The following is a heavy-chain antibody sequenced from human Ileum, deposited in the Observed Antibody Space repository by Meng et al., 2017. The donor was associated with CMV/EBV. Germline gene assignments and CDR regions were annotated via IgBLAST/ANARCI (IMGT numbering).Heavy chain of an antibody. Sequence: YALHWVRQATGKGLELVAVISYDGSNQYYADSVKGRFTISRDNSKNTLYLQMNSLRAEDTAVYYCARELGTYYDFWSGYGGGDYFDYWGQGTLVTVSS. J-gene: IGHJ4*02. CDR3: ARELGTYYDFWSGYGGGDYFDY. D-gene: IGHD3-3*01. CDR2: ISYDGSNQ. CDR1: YA. V-gene: IGHV3-30*04.